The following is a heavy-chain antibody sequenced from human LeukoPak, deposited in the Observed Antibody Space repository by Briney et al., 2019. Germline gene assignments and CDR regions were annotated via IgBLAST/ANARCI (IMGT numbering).Heavy chain of an antibody. Sequence: KASETLSLTCTVSGGSISSYYWSWIRQPPGKGLEWIGYIYYSGSTNYNPSLKSRVTISVDTSKNQSSLKLSSVTAADTAVYYCARNLIAAAGMASALWGQGTLVTVSS. CDR2: IYYSGST. CDR3: ARNLIAAAGMASAL. J-gene: IGHJ4*02. V-gene: IGHV4-59*01. CDR1: GGSISSYY. D-gene: IGHD6-13*01.